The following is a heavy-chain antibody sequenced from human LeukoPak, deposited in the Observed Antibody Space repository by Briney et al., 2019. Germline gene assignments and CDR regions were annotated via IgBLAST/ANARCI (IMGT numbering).Heavy chain of an antibody. CDR1: GGSISSYD. CDR2: IYTSGST. V-gene: IGHV4-4*07. J-gene: IGHJ3*02. CDR3: ARDGIIAARYAFDS. Sequence: SETLSLTCTVSGGSISSYDWSWIRQPAGKGLEWIGRIYTSGSTNYNPSLKSRVTMSVDTSKNQFSLKLSSVTAADTAVYYCARDGIIAARYAFDSWGQGTMVTASS. D-gene: IGHD6-6*01.